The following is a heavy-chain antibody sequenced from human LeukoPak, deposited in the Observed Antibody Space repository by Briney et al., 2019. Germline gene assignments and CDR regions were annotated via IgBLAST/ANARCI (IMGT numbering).Heavy chain of an antibody. J-gene: IGHJ5*02. V-gene: IGHV4-34*01. D-gene: IGHD3-10*01. CDR3: ARRRVYYGSGSPTWSNNWFDP. Sequence: SETLSLTCAVYGASFIGYYWSWIRQHPGKGREWGREINHSGTTNYNPSLKSRVTISVDTSKNQFSLKLSSVTAADTAVYYCARRRVYYGSGSPTWSNNWFDPWGQGTLVTVSS. CDR2: INHSGTT. CDR1: GASFIGYY.